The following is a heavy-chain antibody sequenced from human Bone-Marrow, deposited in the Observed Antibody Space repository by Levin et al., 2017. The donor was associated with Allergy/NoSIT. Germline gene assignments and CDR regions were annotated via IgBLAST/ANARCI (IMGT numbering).Heavy chain of an antibody. CDR3: ARGCGAWELPTTPYNWFDP. D-gene: IGHD1-26*01. CDR1: GGSISSYY. J-gene: IGHJ5*02. Sequence: SETLSLTCTVSGGSISSYYWSWIRQPPGKGLEWIGYIYYSGSTNYNPSLKSRVTISVDTSKNQFSLKLSSVTAADTAVYYCARGCGAWELPTTPYNWFDPWGQGTLVTVSS. V-gene: IGHV4-59*01. CDR2: IYYSGST.